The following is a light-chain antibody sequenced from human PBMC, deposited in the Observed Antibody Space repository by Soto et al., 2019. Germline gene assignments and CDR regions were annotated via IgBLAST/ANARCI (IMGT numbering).Light chain of an antibody. CDR2: EVS. Sequence: QSVLTQPPSASGSPGQSVTISCTGTSSDVGGYNYVSWYQQHPGKAPKLMIYEVSKRPSRVPDRFSGSKSGNTASLTVSGLQAEDEADYYCSSYAGSNNFEVFGGGTKVTVL. J-gene: IGLJ2*01. V-gene: IGLV2-8*01. CDR1: SSDVGGYNY. CDR3: SSYAGSNNFEV.